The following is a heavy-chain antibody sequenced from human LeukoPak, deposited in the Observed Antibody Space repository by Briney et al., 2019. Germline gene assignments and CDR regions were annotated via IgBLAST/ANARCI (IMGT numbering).Heavy chain of an antibody. CDR1: GYTFTSYG. CDR2: ISAYNGNT. D-gene: IGHD3-22*01. CDR3: ARELTMIGGVSNFDY. J-gene: IGHJ4*02. Sequence: ASVKVSCKASGYTFTSYGISWVRQAPGQGLEWMGWISAYNGNTNYAQKLQGRVTMTTGTSTSTAYMELRSLRSDDTAVYYCARELTMIGGVSNFDYWGQGTLVTVSS. V-gene: IGHV1-18*01.